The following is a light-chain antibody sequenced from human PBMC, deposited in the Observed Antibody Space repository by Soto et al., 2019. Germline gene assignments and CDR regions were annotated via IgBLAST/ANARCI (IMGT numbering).Light chain of an antibody. CDR3: QQYGRYRT. J-gene: IGKJ1*01. CDR2: KAS. CDR1: QGISTW. V-gene: IGKV1-5*03. Sequence: IQMTQSPSTLSASVGDRVTITCRASQGISTWLAWYQHKPGKAPNLLIYKASSLESGVPSRFSGSGSGTEFTLTISSLQPDDVATYYCQQYGRYRTFGQGTKVEIK.